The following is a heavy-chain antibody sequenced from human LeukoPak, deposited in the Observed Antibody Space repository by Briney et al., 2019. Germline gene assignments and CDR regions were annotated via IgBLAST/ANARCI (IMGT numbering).Heavy chain of an antibody. CDR1: GYAFNIYD. CDR3: AVHLPGDYLDR. CDR2: MNPDSGNT. Sequence: ASVRGSCKASGYAFNIYDINWVRQATGQGLEWMGWMNPDSGNTGFAQKFQGRVTMTRNTSITTAYMELSGLRFEDTAVYYCAVHLPGDYLDRWGQGTLVTVSS. V-gene: IGHV1-8*01. J-gene: IGHJ4*02.